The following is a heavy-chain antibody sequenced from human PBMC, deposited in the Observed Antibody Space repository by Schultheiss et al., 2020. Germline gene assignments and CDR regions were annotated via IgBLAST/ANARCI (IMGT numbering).Heavy chain of an antibody. J-gene: IGHJ5*02. CDR2: INHSGST. CDR1: GGSFSGYY. D-gene: IGHD3-3*01. Sequence: SQTLSLTCAVYGGSFSGYYWSWIRQPPGKGLGWIGEINHSGSTNYNPSLKSRVTISVDTSKNQFSLKLSSVTAADTAVYYCARGPLWSGYYRTARDNWFDPWGQGTLVTVSS. CDR3: ARGPLWSGYYRTARDNWFDP. V-gene: IGHV4-34*01.